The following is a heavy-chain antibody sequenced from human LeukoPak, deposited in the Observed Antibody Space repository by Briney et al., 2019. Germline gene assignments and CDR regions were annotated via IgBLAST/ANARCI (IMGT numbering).Heavy chain of an antibody. CDR2: IYSGGST. V-gene: IGHV3-66*02. D-gene: IGHD5-18*01. J-gene: IGHJ4*02. CDR1: GFTVSSNY. Sequence: GGSLRLSCAASGFTVSSNYMSWVRQAPGKGLEWVSVIYSGGSTYYADSVKGRFTISRDNSKNTLYLQMNSLRAEDTAVYYCARDLGYSYGHKDYWGQGTLVTVSS. CDR3: ARDLGYSYGHKDY.